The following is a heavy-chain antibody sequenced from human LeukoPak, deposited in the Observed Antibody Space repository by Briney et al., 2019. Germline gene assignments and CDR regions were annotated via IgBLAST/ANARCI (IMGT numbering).Heavy chain of an antibody. CDR1: GFTFKNSE. J-gene: IGHJ2*01. V-gene: IGHV3-48*03. CDR2: ISSSGTTI. CDR3: AKIGGYGGYGRCFDL. D-gene: IGHD5-12*01. Sequence: GGSLRLSCAASGFTFKNSEMNWVRQAPGKGPEWVSYISSSGTTILYADSVKGRFTISRDNSKNTLYLQMNSLRAEDTAVYYCAKIGGYGGYGRCFDLWGRGALVTVSS.